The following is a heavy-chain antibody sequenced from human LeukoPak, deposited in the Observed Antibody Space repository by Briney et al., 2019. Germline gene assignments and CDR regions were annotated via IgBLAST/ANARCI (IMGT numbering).Heavy chain of an antibody. D-gene: IGHD3-3*01. J-gene: IGHJ4*02. CDR3: ARGQHDFWSGYYPFDY. CDR2: ISSSDSPI. CDR1: GFTFGDYY. Sequence: GGSLRLSCAASGFTFGDYYMSWIRQAPGKGLEWVSYISSSDSPIYYADSVKGRFTISRDNAKNSLYLQMNSLRAEDTAVYYCARGQHDFWSGYYPFDYWGQGTLVTVSS. V-gene: IGHV3-11*04.